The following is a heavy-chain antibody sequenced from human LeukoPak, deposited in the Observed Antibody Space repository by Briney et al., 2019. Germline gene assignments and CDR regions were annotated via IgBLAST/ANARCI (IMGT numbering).Heavy chain of an antibody. Sequence: SETLSLTCTVSGGSISSGGYYWSSISQHPGKGQEWLGCFYYSGSTYYNPFLKSRLTISVDTSKNQFSLKLSSVTAADTAVYYCARGGGFLEYFYYYYMDVWGKGTTVTVSS. V-gene: IGHV4-31*03. CDR3: ARGGGFLEYFYYYYMDV. CDR1: GGSISSGGYY. D-gene: IGHD3-3*01. CDR2: FYYSGST. J-gene: IGHJ6*03.